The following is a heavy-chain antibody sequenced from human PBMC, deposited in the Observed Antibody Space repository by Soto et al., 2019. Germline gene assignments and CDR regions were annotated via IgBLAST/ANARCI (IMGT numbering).Heavy chain of an antibody. CDR1: GGSISSSSYY. CDR3: ARHVWAQWLFLNWFDP. D-gene: IGHD6-19*01. Sequence: SETLSLTCTVSGGSISSSSYYWVWIRQPPGKGLEWIGSIYYSGSTYYNPSLKSRVTISVDTSKNQFSLKLSSVTAADTAVYYCARHVWAQWLFLNWFDPWGQGTLVTVSS. J-gene: IGHJ5*02. V-gene: IGHV4-39*01. CDR2: IYYSGST.